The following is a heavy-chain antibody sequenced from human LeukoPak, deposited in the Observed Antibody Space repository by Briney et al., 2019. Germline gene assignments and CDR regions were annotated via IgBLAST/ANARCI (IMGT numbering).Heavy chain of an antibody. CDR3: ARGDNYYGMDV. V-gene: IGHV1-8*01. Sequence: ASVNVSFKASGYTFTSYDINWVRQATGQGLEWMGWMNPNSGNTGYAQKFQGRVTMTRNTSISTAYMELSSLRSEDTAVYYCARGDNYYGMDVWGQGTTVTVSS. CDR2: MNPNSGNT. D-gene: IGHD3-22*01. CDR1: GYTFTSYD. J-gene: IGHJ6*02.